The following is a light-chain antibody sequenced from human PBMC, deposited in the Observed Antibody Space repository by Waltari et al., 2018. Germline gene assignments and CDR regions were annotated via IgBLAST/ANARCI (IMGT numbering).Light chain of an antibody. CDR1: QSITSNN. Sequence: EIVLTQYPGTLSLSPGERATLSCRASQSITSNNLAWYQQIPGQAPRLLIYDASSRATGIPDRFSGSGSGTDFTLTVSRLEPADFAVYYCQQYGSSPWTFGQGTKVEIK. V-gene: IGKV3-20*01. CDR3: QQYGSSPWT. CDR2: DAS. J-gene: IGKJ1*01.